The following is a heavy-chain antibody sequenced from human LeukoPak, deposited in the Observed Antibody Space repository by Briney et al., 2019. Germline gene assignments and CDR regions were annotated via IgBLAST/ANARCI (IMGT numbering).Heavy chain of an antibody. CDR1: GFTFSSYA. CDR3: AKVLGSGYDFDH. CDR2: ISGTGGST. J-gene: IGHJ4*02. D-gene: IGHD5-12*01. Sequence: GGSLRLSCAASGFTFSSYAMSWVRQAPGKGLEWVSAISGTGGSTYYADSVKGRFTISRDNSKSTLYLHMNSLRAEDTALYYCAKVLGSGYDFDHWGQGTLVTVSS. V-gene: IGHV3-23*01.